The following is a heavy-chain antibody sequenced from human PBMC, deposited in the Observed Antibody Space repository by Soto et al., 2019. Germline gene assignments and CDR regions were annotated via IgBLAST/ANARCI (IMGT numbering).Heavy chain of an antibody. CDR1: GGSISSGGTGSY. CDR3: ASGHDAYKVGY. V-gene: IGHV4-31*03. Sequence: QVQLQESGPGLVKPSQTLSLTCTVSGGSISSGGTGSYWTWIRQLPGKGLEWTGYIYYTGNTYYIPSLKGRPTIAIDTSENQFSLKLTSVTAADTAVYFCASGHDAYKVGYWGQGTLVTVSS. CDR2: IYYTGNT. J-gene: IGHJ4*02. D-gene: IGHD1-26*01.